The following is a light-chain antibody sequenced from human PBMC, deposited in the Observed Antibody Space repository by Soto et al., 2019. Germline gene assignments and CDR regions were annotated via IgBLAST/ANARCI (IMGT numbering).Light chain of an antibody. CDR2: YDS. CDR1: NIGSKS. CDR3: QVWDSSSDHPVV. J-gene: IGLJ2*01. Sequence: SYELTQPPSVSVAPGKTARITCGGNNIGSKSVHWYQQKPGQAPVLVIYYDSDRPSGIPERFSGSNSGNTATLTISRVEAGDEADYYSQVWDSSSDHPVVFGGGTKLTVL. V-gene: IGLV3-21*04.